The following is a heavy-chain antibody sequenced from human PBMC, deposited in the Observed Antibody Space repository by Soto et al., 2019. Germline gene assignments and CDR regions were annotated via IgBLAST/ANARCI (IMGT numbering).Heavy chain of an antibody. V-gene: IGHV3-30-3*01. J-gene: IGHJ6*02. D-gene: IGHD6-6*01. CDR3: ARESSLVGYYYGMDV. CDR1: GFTFSSYA. CDR2: ISYDGSNK. Sequence: QVQLVESGGGVVQPGRSLRLSCAASGFTFSSYAMHWVRQAPGKGLEWVAVISYDGSNKYYADSVKGRFTISRDNSKNTLYLQMYSLRAEDTAVYYCARESSLVGYYYGMDVWCQGTTVTVSS.